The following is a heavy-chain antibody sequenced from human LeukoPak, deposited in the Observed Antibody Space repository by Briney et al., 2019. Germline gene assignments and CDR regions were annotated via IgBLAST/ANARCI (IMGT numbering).Heavy chain of an antibody. J-gene: IGHJ5*02. CDR3: ARASGATDWFDP. CDR2: INRSGST. Sequence: SETLSLTCAVYGGSFSGYYWSWIRQPPGKGLEWIGEINRSGSTNYNPSLKSRVTISVDTSKNQFSLKLSSVTAADTAVYYCARASGATDWFDPWGQGTLVTVSS. D-gene: IGHD1-26*01. CDR1: GGSFSGYY. V-gene: IGHV4-34*01.